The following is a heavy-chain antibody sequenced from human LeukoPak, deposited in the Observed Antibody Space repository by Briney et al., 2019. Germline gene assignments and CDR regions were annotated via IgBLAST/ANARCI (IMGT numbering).Heavy chain of an antibody. CDR1: GFTFSDYY. Sequence: GSLRLSCAASGFTFSDYYMSWIRQAPGKGLEWVLYISSSGSTIYYADAVKGRFTISRDNAKNSLYLQMNSLRVEDTAVYYCARGYGDDGIDYYYMDVWGKGTTVTVSS. CDR2: ISSSGSTI. CDR3: ARGYGDDGIDYYYMDV. V-gene: IGHV3-11*01. D-gene: IGHD4-17*01. J-gene: IGHJ6*03.